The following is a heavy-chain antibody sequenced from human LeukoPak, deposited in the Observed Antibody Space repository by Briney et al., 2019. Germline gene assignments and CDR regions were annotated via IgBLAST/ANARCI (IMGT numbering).Heavy chain of an antibody. Sequence: GGSLRLSCAASGFTFDDYAMHWVRQAPGKGLEWVSGISWNSGSIGYADSVKGRFTISRDNAKNSLYLQMNSLRAEDTALYYCAKAQGSIVGATGLDYWGQGTLVTVSS. CDR1: GFTFDDYA. J-gene: IGHJ4*02. D-gene: IGHD1-26*01. CDR3: AKAQGSIVGATGLDY. V-gene: IGHV3-9*01. CDR2: ISWNSGSI.